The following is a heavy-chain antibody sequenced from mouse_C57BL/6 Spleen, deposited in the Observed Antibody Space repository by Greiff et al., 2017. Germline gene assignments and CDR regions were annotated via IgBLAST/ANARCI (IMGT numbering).Heavy chain of an antibody. Sequence: QVHVKQPGAELVRPGSSVKLSCKASGYTFTSYWMDWVKQRPGQGLEWIGNIYPSDSETHYNQKFKDKATLTVDKSSSTAYMQLSSLTSEDSAVYYCARRDDGYPYWYFDVWGTGTTVTVSS. CDR2: IYPSDSET. CDR3: ARRDDGYPYWYFDV. V-gene: IGHV1-61*01. CDR1: GYTFTSYW. J-gene: IGHJ1*03. D-gene: IGHD2-3*01.